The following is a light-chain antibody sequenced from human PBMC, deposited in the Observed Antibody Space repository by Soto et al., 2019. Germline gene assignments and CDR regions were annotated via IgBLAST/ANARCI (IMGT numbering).Light chain of an antibody. V-gene: IGKV1-5*01. CDR1: QSISGG. CDR3: QQYNTDSPWT. J-gene: IGKJ1*01. CDR2: DVS. Sequence: DIQLTQSPSSLSASVGDRVRITCRASQSISGGLAWYQKKPEKAPRLLIYDVSGLQSGVPSRFSGSGSGTEFTLTVSNLHLEDFATYYCQQYNTDSPWTFGQGTKVEIK.